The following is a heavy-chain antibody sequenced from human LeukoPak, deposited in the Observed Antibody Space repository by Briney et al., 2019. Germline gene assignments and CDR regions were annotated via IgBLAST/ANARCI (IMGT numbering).Heavy chain of an antibody. V-gene: IGHV4-38-2*02. Sequence: SETLSLTCTVSGYSISSGYYRGWIRQPPGKGLEWIGSIYHSGSTNYNPSLKSRVTISVDTSKNQFSLKLSSVTAADTAVYYCARGYSLRYFDWLFDWGQGTLVTVSS. J-gene: IGHJ4*02. CDR1: GYSISSGYY. CDR3: ARGYSLRYFDWLFD. D-gene: IGHD3-9*01. CDR2: IYHSGST.